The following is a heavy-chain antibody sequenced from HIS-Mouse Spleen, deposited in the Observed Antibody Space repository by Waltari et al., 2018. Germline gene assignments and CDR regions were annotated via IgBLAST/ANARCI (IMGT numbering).Heavy chain of an antibody. CDR1: GGSISSSRYY. V-gene: IGHV4-39*07. D-gene: IGHD6-13*01. CDR3: AREIPYSSSWYDWYFDL. Sequence: QLQLQELGPGLVKPSETLSLTCTVSGGSISSSRYYWGWSRQPPGKGLEWIGSIYYSGSTYYNPSLKSRVTISVDTSKNQFSLKLSSVTAADTAVYYCAREIPYSSSWYDWYFDLWGRGTLVTVSS. J-gene: IGHJ2*01. CDR2: IYYSGST.